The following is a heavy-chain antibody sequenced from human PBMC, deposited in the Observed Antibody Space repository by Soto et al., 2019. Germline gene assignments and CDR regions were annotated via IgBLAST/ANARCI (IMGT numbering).Heavy chain of an antibody. V-gene: IGHV3-30*18. Sequence: SGGGVVQPGRSLRLSCAASGFTFSSYGMHWVRQAPGKGLEWVAVISYDGSNKYYADSVKGRFTISRDNSKNTLYLQMNSLRAEDTAVYYCAKVLTDYGDYSDALDYWGQGTLVTVSS. D-gene: IGHD4-17*01. CDR3: AKVLTDYGDYSDALDY. CDR2: ISYDGSNK. CDR1: GFTFSSYG. J-gene: IGHJ4*02.